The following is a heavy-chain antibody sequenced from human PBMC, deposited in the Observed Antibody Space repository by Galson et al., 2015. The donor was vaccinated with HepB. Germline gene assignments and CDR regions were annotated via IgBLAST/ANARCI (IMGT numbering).Heavy chain of an antibody. CDR3: ARGGTLWFGESPY. D-gene: IGHD3-10*01. J-gene: IGHJ4*01. CDR1: GFTFSSYG. Sequence: SLRLSCAASGFTFSSYGMHWVRQAPGKGLEWVAVIWYDGSNKYYADSVKGRFTISRDNSKNTLYLQMNSLRAEDTAVYYCARGGTLWFGESPYWGQGTLVTVSS. V-gene: IGHV3-33*08. CDR2: IWYDGSNK.